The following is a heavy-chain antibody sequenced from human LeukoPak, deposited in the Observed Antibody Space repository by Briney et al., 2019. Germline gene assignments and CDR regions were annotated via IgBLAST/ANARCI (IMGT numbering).Heavy chain of an antibody. D-gene: IGHD3-10*01. CDR1: GGSISSGGYY. CDR3: ARSPGGSLGYFQH. Sequence: NPSETLSLTCTVSGGSISSGGYYWSWIRQPPGKGLEWIGYIYHSGSTYYNPSLKSRVTISVDRSKNQFSLKLSSVTAADTAVYYCARSPGGSLGYFQHWGQGTLVTVSS. CDR2: IYHSGST. J-gene: IGHJ1*01. V-gene: IGHV4-30-2*01.